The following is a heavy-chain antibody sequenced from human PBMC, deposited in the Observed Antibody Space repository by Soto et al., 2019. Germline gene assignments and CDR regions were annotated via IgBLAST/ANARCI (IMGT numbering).Heavy chain of an antibody. J-gene: IGHJ6*02. V-gene: IGHV3-15*01. CDR1: GFTFSNAW. CDR2: IKSKTDGGTT. Sequence: EVQLVESGGGLVKPGGSLRLSCAASGFTFSNAWMSWVRQAPGKGLEWVGRIKSKTDGGTTDYAAPVKGRFTISRDDSKNTLYLQMNSLKTEDTAVYYCTTAKTARYCSSTSCYTYYYDGMDVWGQGTTVTVSS. CDR3: TTAKTARYCSSTSCYTYYYDGMDV. D-gene: IGHD2-2*02.